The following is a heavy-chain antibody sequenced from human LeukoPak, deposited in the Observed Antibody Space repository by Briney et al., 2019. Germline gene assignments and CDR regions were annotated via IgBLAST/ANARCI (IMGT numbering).Heavy chain of an antibody. CDR1: GFTFSSYA. D-gene: IGHD3-22*01. J-gene: IGHJ4*02. V-gene: IGHV3-23*01. CDR2: ISGSGGST. Sequence: GGSLRLSCAASGFTFSSYAMSWVRQAPGKGLEWVSAISGSGGSTYYADSVKGRFTISRDNSKNTLYLQMNSLRAEDTAVYYCAKAITMIVVVTKLDYWGQGTLVTVSS. CDR3: AKAITMIVVVTKLDY.